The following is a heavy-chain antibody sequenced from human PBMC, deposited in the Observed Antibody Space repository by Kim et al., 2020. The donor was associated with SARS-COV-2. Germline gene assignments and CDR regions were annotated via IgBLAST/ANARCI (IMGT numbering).Heavy chain of an antibody. Sequence: TLSLTCTVSGGSISSGGYYWSWIRQHPGKGLEWIGYIYYSGSTYYNPSLKSRVTISVDTSKNQFSLKLSSVTAADTAVYYCACPYYGSGSYYETSDYYYGMDVWGQGTTVTVSS. CDR2: IYYSGST. V-gene: IGHV4-31*03. D-gene: IGHD3-10*01. CDR1: GGSISSGGYY. CDR3: ACPYYGSGSYYETSDYYYGMDV. J-gene: IGHJ6*02.